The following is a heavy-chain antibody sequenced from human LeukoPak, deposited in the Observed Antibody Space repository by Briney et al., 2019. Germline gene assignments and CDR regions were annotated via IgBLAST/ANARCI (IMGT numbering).Heavy chain of an antibody. CDR3: VRWHDGSPGD. D-gene: IGHD1-26*01. Sequence: GGSLRLSCAASGFIFSDHYIDWVRQAPGKGLEWVGRSRNKARGYIIEYAASVKGRFTISRDDSKNSLHLQMNSLKIEDTAMYYCVRWHDGSPGDWGQGTLVTVSS. CDR1: GFIFSDHY. CDR2: SRNKARGYII. V-gene: IGHV3-72*01. J-gene: IGHJ4*02.